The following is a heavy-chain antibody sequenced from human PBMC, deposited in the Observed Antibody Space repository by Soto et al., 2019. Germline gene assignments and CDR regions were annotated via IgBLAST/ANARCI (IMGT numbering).Heavy chain of an antibody. CDR1: GYTFTSYG. Sequence: QVPLVQSGAEVKNPGASVKVSCKASGYTFTSYGISWVRQAPGQGLEWMGRISGYNGNSNYAQNLQGRVTMTTDTSTSTAYMELRSLRSDDTAVYYCAREDIQDIVVVVVAPEGLGYWGQGTLVTVPS. J-gene: IGHJ4*02. CDR2: ISGYNGNS. D-gene: IGHD2-15*01. CDR3: AREDIQDIVVVVVAPEGLGY. V-gene: IGHV1-18*01.